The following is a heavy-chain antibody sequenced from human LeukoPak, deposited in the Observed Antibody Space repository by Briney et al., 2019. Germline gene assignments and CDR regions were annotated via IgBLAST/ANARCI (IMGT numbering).Heavy chain of an antibody. CDR1: GFTFSSYA. CDR3: AKDRGGSYDAFDI. CDR2: ISYDGSNK. D-gene: IGHD1-26*01. J-gene: IGHJ3*02. V-gene: IGHV3-30-3*01. Sequence: GGSLRLSCAASGFTFSSYAMHWVRQAPGKGLEWVAVISYDGSNKYYADSVKGRFTISRDNSKHTLLLQMKSLRPEDTAVFYCAKDRGGSYDAFDIWGQGTMVTVSS.